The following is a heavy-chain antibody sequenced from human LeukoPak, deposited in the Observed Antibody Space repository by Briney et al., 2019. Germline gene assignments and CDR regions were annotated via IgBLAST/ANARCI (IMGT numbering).Heavy chain of an antibody. CDR1: GGSISSYY. CDR2: IYTSGST. V-gene: IGHV4-4*07. J-gene: IGHJ4*02. CDR3: ARHGGGGESYPRVFDY. Sequence: PSETLSLTCTVSGGSISSYYWSWIRQPAGKGLEWIGRIYTSGSTNYNPSLKSRVTISVDTSKNQFSLKLSSVTAADTAMYYCARHGGGGESYPRVFDYWGRGNLVTVSS. D-gene: IGHD1-26*01.